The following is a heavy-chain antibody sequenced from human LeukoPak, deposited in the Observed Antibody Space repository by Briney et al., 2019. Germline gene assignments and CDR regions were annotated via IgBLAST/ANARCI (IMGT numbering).Heavy chain of an antibody. CDR1: GVSISSYY. D-gene: IGHD6-6*01. CDR3: ARDNGYGSSSYYFDY. CDR2: IYYNGNT. V-gene: IGHV4-59*01. Sequence: SETLSLTCTVSGVSISSYYWSWIRQPPGKGLEWIGYIYYNGNTNYNPSLKSRVTISVDTSKNQFSLKLSSVTAADTAVYYCARDNGYGSSSYYFDYWGQGILVTVSS. J-gene: IGHJ4*02.